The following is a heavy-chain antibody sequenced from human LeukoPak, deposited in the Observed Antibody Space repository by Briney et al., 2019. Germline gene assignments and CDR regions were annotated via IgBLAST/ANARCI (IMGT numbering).Heavy chain of an antibody. J-gene: IGHJ4*02. V-gene: IGHV1-58*02. CDR1: GFTFTSSA. Sequence: GTSVKVSCKASGFTFTSSAMQWVRQARGQRLEWIGWIVVSSGNTNYAQKFQERVTITRDMSTSTAYMELSSLRSEDTAVYYCAADYDYVWGSYRSPYWGQGTLVTVSS. CDR2: IVVSSGNT. D-gene: IGHD3-16*02. CDR3: AADYDYVWGSYRSPY.